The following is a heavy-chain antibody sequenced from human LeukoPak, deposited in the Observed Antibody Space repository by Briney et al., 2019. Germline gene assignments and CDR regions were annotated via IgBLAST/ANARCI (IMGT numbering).Heavy chain of an antibody. CDR1: GYTFTGYY. D-gene: IGHD1-26*01. Sequence: ASVKVSCKASGYTFTGYYMHWVRQAPGQGLEWMGWINPNSGGTNYARKFQGRVTMTRDTSISTAYMKLSRLRSDDTAVYYCASLIVGATNDAFDIWGQGTMVTVSS. CDR2: INPNSGGT. V-gene: IGHV1-2*02. J-gene: IGHJ3*02. CDR3: ASLIVGATNDAFDI.